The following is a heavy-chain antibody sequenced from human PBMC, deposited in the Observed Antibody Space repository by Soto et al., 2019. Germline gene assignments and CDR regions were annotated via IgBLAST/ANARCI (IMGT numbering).Heavy chain of an antibody. D-gene: IGHD6-6*01. CDR3: ASSSPFHY. V-gene: IGHV4-39*01. Sequence: SVTHRLSNSVSWGNLSSSSYRWSWIRQPPGRGPEWIGSIYYSGNTYYKPSLKSRVSISIDTSRNQFSLKLTSVTAADTGVYYCASSSPFHYWGPGILVTVSP. J-gene: IGHJ4*02. CDR1: WGNLSSSSYR. CDR2: IYYSGNT.